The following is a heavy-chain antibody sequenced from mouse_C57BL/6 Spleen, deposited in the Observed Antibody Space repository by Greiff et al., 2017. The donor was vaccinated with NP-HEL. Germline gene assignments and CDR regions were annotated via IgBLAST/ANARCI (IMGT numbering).Heavy chain of an antibody. J-gene: IGHJ4*01. CDR2: ISYDGSN. CDR1: GYSITSGYY. Sequence: EVKLMESGPGLVKPSQSLSLTCSVTGYSITSGYYWNWIRQFPGNKLEWMGYISYDGSNNYNPSLKNRISITRDTSKNQFFLKLNSVTTEDTATYYCARDRDLYAMDYWGQGTSVTVSS. V-gene: IGHV3-6*01. D-gene: IGHD3-1*01. CDR3: ARDRDLYAMDY.